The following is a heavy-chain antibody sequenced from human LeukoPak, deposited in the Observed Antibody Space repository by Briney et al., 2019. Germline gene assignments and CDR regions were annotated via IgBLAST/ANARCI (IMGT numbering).Heavy chain of an antibody. CDR2: IYHSGGT. J-gene: IGHJ4*02. Sequence: SETLSLTCTVSGYSINSGYTWGWIRQPPGKGLEWIGNIYHSGGTYYNPSLTSRVTISVDTSKNQFSLKLSSVTAADTAVYYCARHMVRGVPFDYWGQGTLVTVSS. V-gene: IGHV4-38-2*02. D-gene: IGHD3-10*01. CDR1: GYSINSGYT. CDR3: ARHMVRGVPFDY.